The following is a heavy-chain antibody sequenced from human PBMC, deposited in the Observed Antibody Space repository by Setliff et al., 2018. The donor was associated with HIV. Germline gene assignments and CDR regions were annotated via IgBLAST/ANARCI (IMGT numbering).Heavy chain of an antibody. V-gene: IGHV2-26*02. CDR1: GFSLNNARMG. CDR2: IFSNNEK. CDR3: AHSPRRGYGYASFYYHYYYMDV. D-gene: IGHD5-18*01. Sequence: SGPTLVNPTETLTLTCTVSGFSLNNARMGVSWIRQPPGKALEWLAHIFSNNEKSYKTSLKNRLTISKDASENQVVLTMTTMGPVDTATYYCAHSPRRGYGYASFYYHYYYMDVWGKGTTVT. J-gene: IGHJ6*03.